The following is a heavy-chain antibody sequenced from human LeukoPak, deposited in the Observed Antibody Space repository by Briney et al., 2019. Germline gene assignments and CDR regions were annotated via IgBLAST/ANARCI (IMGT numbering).Heavy chain of an antibody. CDR1: GYTFTSYD. V-gene: IGHV1-8*01. D-gene: IGHD3-3*01. CDR2: ITTNRGNT. J-gene: IGHJ6*03. CDR3: ARDGGLRFLAGYMDV. Sequence: ASVRASCTPSGYTFTSYDINWVRHATGQGLEWMGWITTNRGNTGYAQKFQGRVTMTRNTSISTAYMELSRLRSEDTAVYCWARDGGLRFLAGYMDVWGKGTTVTVSS.